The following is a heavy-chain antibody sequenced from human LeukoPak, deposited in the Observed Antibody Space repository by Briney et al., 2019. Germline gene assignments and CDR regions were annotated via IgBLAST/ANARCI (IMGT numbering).Heavy chain of an antibody. Sequence: SETLSLTCTVSGGSISSHYWSWIRQPPGKGLEWIGYIYYSGSTNYNPSLKSRVTISVDTSKNQFSLKLSSVTAADTAVYYCARRRITGSFDIWGQGTMVTVSS. D-gene: IGHD1-20*01. J-gene: IGHJ3*02. CDR1: GGSISSHY. V-gene: IGHV4-59*08. CDR2: IYYSGST. CDR3: ARRRITGSFDI.